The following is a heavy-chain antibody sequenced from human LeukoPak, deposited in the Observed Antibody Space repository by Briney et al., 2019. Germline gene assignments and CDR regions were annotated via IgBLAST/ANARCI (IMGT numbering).Heavy chain of an antibody. Sequence: SETLSLTCTVSGGSISSYYWSWIRQPPGKGLEWIGYIYYSGSTYYNPSLKSRVTISVDTSKNQFSLKLSSVTAADTAVYYCARVLGPRYCSSTSCYGIGVLFDPWGQGTLVTVSS. D-gene: IGHD2-2*01. CDR2: IYYSGST. V-gene: IGHV4-59*12. CDR3: ARVLGPRYCSSTSCYGIGVLFDP. J-gene: IGHJ5*02. CDR1: GGSISSYY.